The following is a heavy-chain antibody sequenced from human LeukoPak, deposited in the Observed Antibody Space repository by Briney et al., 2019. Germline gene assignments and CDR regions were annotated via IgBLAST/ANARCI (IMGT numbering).Heavy chain of an antibody. D-gene: IGHD1-20*01. CDR1: GFTFSSYG. J-gene: IGHJ3*02. Sequence: GGSLRLSCAASGFTFSSYGMHWVRQAPGKGLEWVAVISYDGSNKYYADSVKGRFTFSRDNSKNTLYLQMNSLRAEDTAVYYCARDNFYAFDIWGQGTMVTVSS. CDR2: ISYDGSNK. V-gene: IGHV3-30*03. CDR3: ARDNFYAFDI.